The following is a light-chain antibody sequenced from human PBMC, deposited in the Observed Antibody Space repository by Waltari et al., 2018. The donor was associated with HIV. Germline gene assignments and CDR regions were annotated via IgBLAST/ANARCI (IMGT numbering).Light chain of an antibody. CDR2: DNT. CDR1: SSNIGAGYD. V-gene: IGLV1-40*01. Sequence: QSVLTQPPSVSGAPGQRVTISCPGRSSNIGAGYDVPWYQQLPGRAPKLLIYDNTNRPSGVPDRFSGSKSGTSAALAITGLQAVDETDYYCQSYDTSLSASVFGTGTKVTVL. J-gene: IGLJ1*01. CDR3: QSYDTSLSASV.